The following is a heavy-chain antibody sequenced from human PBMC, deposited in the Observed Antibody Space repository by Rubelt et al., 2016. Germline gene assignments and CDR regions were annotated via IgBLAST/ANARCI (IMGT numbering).Heavy chain of an antibody. D-gene: IGHD3/OR15-3a*01. V-gene: IGHV3-11*01. CDR2: ISDRGTDT. Sequence: EHWLGGVRPGGSLRLSCAGSGFTFSDFFMSWVRQAPGKGLELISWISDRGTDTYFADSVKGRFTISRDNAKSSVYLQMNNLRDDDTAIYYCARDRDWSIRYFEDWGQGTLVTVSS. CDR3: ARDRDWSIRYFED. J-gene: IGHJ4*02. CDR1: GFTFSDFF.